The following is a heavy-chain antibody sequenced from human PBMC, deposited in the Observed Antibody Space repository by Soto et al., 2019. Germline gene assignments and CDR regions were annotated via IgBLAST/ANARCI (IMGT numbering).Heavy chain of an antibody. CDR2: INHSGST. CDR1: GGSFSGYY. Sequence: SETLSLTCAVYGGSFSGYYWSWIRQPPGKGLEWIGEINHSGSTNYNPSLESRVTISVDTSKNQFSLKLSSVTAADTAVYYCARCGDKDAFDIWGQGTMVTVSS. CDR3: ARCGDKDAFDI. V-gene: IGHV4-34*01. D-gene: IGHD2-21*02. J-gene: IGHJ3*02.